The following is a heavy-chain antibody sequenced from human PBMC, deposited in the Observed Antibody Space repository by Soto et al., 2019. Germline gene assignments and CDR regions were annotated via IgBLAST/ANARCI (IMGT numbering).Heavy chain of an antibody. CDR1: GGSIRGGGYY. CDR3: ARDRLMATAGTARHYFGLDV. D-gene: IGHD5-18*01. J-gene: IGHJ6*02. CDR2: IYYSGST. V-gene: IGHV4-31*03. Sequence: SETLSLTCTVSGGSIRGGGYYWSWVRQSPRRGLEWIGNIYYSGSTYYNPSLKSRLTISVDTSKNQFSLNLSSVTAADTAVYYCARDRLMATAGTARHYFGLDVWGQGTTVTVSS.